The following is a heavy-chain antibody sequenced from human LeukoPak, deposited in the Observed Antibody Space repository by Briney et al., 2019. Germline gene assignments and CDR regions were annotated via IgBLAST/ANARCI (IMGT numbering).Heavy chain of an antibody. CDR3: ARSLHQYYDILTGYYRSHYYFDY. Sequence: VASVKVSCKASGYTFTSYDINWVRQATGQGLEWMGWMNPNSGNTGYAQKFQGRVTITRNTSISTAYMELSSLRSEDTAVYYCARSLHQYYDILTGYYRSHYYFDYWGQGTLVTVSS. J-gene: IGHJ4*02. D-gene: IGHD3-9*01. CDR1: GYTFTSYD. CDR2: MNPNSGNT. V-gene: IGHV1-8*03.